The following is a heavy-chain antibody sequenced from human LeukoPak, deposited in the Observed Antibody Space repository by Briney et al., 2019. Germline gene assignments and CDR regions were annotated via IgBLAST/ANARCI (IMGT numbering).Heavy chain of an antibody. CDR3: AKEIAAAGSYYYYGTDV. D-gene: IGHD6-13*01. Sequence: GGSLRLSCAASGFTFDDYAMHWVRQAPGKGLEWVSLISWDGGSTYYADSVKGRFTISRDNSKNSLYLQMNSLRTEDTALYYCAKEIAAAGSYYYYGTDVWGQGTTVTVSS. V-gene: IGHV3-43D*03. CDR2: ISWDGGST. J-gene: IGHJ6*02. CDR1: GFTFDDYA.